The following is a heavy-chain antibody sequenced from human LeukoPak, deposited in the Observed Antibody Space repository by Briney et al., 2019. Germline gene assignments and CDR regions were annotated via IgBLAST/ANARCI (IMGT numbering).Heavy chain of an antibody. Sequence: SGGSLRLSCAASGFTFSSYAMSWVRQAPGKGLEWVSAISGSGGSTYYADSVKGRFTISRDNSKNTLYLQMNSLRAEDTAVYYCAKGIWFGTDAFDIWGQGTMVTDSS. J-gene: IGHJ3*02. CDR2: ISGSGGST. D-gene: IGHD3-10*01. V-gene: IGHV3-23*01. CDR3: AKGIWFGTDAFDI. CDR1: GFTFSSYA.